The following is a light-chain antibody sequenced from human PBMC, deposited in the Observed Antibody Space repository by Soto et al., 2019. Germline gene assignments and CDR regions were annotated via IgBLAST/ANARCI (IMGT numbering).Light chain of an antibody. CDR1: QSVSSY. Sequence: NLFAQSPPPPSFFSRGKDTTPCRASQSVSSYLAWYQQKPGQAPRLLIYDASNRATGIPARFSGSGSGTDFTLTISSLEPEDFAVYYCQQRSNWPPTFGQGTKVDIK. J-gene: IGKJ1*01. CDR2: DAS. CDR3: QQRSNWPPT. V-gene: IGKV3-11*01.